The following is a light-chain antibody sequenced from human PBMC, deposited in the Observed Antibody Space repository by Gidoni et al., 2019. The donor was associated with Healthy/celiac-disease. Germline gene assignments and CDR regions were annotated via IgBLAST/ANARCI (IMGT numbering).Light chain of an antibody. CDR2: GAS. J-gene: IGKJ3*01. Sequence: DIVFTQSPATLSVSPGERATLTCRAIQIVSSDFAWFQQKPGRAPRLLLDGASTRATGIPARFSGSGSGTEVTLTISSLQSEDFAVYYCQQYNNWPPVFTFGPGTKVDIK. V-gene: IGKV3-15*01. CDR3: QQYNNWPPVFT. CDR1: QIVSSD.